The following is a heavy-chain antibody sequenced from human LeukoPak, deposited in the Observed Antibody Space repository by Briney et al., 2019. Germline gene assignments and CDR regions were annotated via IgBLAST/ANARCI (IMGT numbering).Heavy chain of an antibody. V-gene: IGHV3-23*01. CDR2: ISGSGGST. J-gene: IGHJ1*01. Sequence: GGSLKLSCAASGFTFSNYGMSWVRQAPGKGLEWISAISGSGGSTYYADSVKGRFTISRDNSKNTLYLQMNSLGAEDTAVYYCAKNYDSSGYSHFQHWGQGTLVTVSS. CDR3: AKNYDSSGYSHFQH. D-gene: IGHD3-22*01. CDR1: GFTFSNYG.